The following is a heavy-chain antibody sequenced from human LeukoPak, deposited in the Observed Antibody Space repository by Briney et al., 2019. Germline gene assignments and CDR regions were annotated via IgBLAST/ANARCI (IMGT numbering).Heavy chain of an antibody. CDR2: INDSGST. V-gene: IGHV4-34*01. CDR3: ALPSSGMWDYMDV. CDR1: GGSFSDYY. D-gene: IGHD3-22*01. J-gene: IGHJ6*03. Sequence: SETLSLTXAVYGGSFSDYYWSWIRQPPGKGLEWIGEINDSGSTNSNQALTSRVTISVDKSKDQFSLKLSSVTAADPAVYYCALPSSGMWDYMDVWGKGTTVTVSS.